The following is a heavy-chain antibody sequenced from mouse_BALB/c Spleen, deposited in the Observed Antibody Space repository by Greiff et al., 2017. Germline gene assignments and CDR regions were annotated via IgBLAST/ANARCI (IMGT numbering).Heavy chain of an antibody. CDR1: GYSITSDYA. CDR3: ARKGLTGKNAMDY. D-gene: IGHD4-1*01. CDR2: ISYSGST. V-gene: IGHV3-2*02. Sequence: VQLKESGPGLVKPSQSLSLTCTVTGYSITSDYAWNWIRQFPGNKLEWMGYISYSGSTSYNPSLKSRISITRDTSKNQFFLQLNSVTTEDTATYYCARKGLTGKNAMDYWGQGTSVTVSS. J-gene: IGHJ4*01.